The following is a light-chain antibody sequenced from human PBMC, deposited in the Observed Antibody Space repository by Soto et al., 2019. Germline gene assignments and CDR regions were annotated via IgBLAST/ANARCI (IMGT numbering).Light chain of an antibody. CDR1: QSVSSSY. Sequence: EIVLTQSPGTLSLSPGERATLSCRASQSVSSSYLAWYQQKPGQAPRLLIYGASSRATGIPDRFSGSWSGTDFTLNISRLEPEDFAVYYCQQYGSSPTFGQGTKVEIK. CDR3: QQYGSSPT. V-gene: IGKV3-20*01. J-gene: IGKJ1*01. CDR2: GAS.